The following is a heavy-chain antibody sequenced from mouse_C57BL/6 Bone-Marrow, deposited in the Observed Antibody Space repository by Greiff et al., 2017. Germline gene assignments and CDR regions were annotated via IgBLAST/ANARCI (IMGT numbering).Heavy chain of an antibody. CDR1: GFTFSSYG. CDR3: ARRGVVALDY. J-gene: IGHJ2*01. Sequence: EVMLVESGGDLVKPGGSLKLSCAASGFTFSSYGMSWVRPTPDKRLAWVATISSGGSYTYYPDSVKGRFTISRDNAKNTLYLQMSIMRSEDTAMYYCARRGVVALDYWGQGTTLTVSS. CDR2: ISSGGSYT. D-gene: IGHD1-1*01. V-gene: IGHV5-6*02.